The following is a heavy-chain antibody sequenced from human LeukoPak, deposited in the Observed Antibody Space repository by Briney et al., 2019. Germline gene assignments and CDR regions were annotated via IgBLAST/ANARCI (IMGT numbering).Heavy chain of an antibody. CDR2: IYWDNDK. Sequence: MKSGPTLVNPTQTLTLTCTFSGFSLRTSGVGVGWIRQPPGKALEWLALIYWDNDKRYSPSLKSRLTITKDTSKNQVVLTMTNMDPVDTATYYCAQGSRLPLYFDYWGQGTLVTVSS. V-gene: IGHV2-5*02. J-gene: IGHJ4*02. CDR1: GFSLRTSGVG. CDR3: AQGSRLPLYFDY. D-gene: IGHD5-18*01.